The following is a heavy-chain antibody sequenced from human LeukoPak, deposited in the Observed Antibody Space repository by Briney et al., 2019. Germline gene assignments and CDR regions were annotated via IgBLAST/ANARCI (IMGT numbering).Heavy chain of an antibody. J-gene: IGHJ6*02. CDR3: ARDGGNYDFYYYGMDV. D-gene: IGHD3-3*01. Sequence: GGSLRLSCAASGFIFSSFWMTWVRQAPGKGLEWVANIKQDGSEKYYVDSVKGRFTISRDNAKKSLYLQMNSLRAEDTAVYYCARDGGNYDFYYYGMDVWGQGTTVTVSS. CDR1: GFIFSSFW. V-gene: IGHV3-7*01. CDR2: IKQDGSEK.